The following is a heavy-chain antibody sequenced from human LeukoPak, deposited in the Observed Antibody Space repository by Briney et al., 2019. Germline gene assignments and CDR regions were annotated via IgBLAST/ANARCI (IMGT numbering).Heavy chain of an antibody. Sequence: SVKVSCKASGGTFSSYAINWVRQAPGHGLEWMGGFIPIFGTANYAQKFQGRVTMTRDMSTSTVYMELSSLRSEDTAVYYCARGRLELRHNWFDPWGQGTLVTVSS. CDR3: ARGRLELRHNWFDP. V-gene: IGHV1-69*05. CDR2: FIPIFGTA. J-gene: IGHJ5*02. CDR1: GGTFSSYA. D-gene: IGHD1-7*01.